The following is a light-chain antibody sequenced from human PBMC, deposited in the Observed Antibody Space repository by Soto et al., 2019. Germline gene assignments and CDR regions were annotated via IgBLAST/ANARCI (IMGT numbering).Light chain of an antibody. V-gene: IGLV6-57*02. CDR2: EDN. CDR3: QSYDSSNHVV. CDR1: SGSIASNY. Sequence: NFMLTQPHSVSESPGKTVTISCTGSSGSIASNYVQWYQQRPGSTPTTVIYEDNQRPSGVPDRFSGSIDSSSNSASLTISGLMTEDEADYYCQSYDSSNHVVFGGGTTLTVL. J-gene: IGLJ2*01.